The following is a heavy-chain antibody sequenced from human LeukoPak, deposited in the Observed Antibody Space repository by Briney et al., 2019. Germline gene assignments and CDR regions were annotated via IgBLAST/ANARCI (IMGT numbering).Heavy chain of an antibody. Sequence: GGSLRLSCTASGFTFGDYAMSWVRQAPGKGLEWVGFIRSKAYGGTTEYAASVKGRFTISRDDSKSIAYLQMNSLKTEDTAVYYCTRFIAAAGTWRYYYMDVWGKGTTVTVSS. J-gene: IGHJ6*03. D-gene: IGHD6-13*01. CDR2: IRSKAYGGTT. V-gene: IGHV3-49*04. CDR1: GFTFGDYA. CDR3: TRFIAAAGTWRYYYMDV.